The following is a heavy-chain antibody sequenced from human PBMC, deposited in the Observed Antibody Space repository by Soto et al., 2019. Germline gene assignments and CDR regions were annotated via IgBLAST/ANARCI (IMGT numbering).Heavy chain of an antibody. D-gene: IGHD2-8*02. V-gene: IGHV4-39*07. CDR1: GGSISSSSYY. Sequence: SETLSLTCPFSGGSISSSSYYWGWIRRPPGTGLEWIGNIYHSGSTNYSPSLKSRVTISVDTSKNQFSLKLTSVTAADTAVYYCARDKSTGLFDYWGQGTLVTVSS. J-gene: IGHJ4*02. CDR3: ARDKSTGLFDY. CDR2: IYHSGST.